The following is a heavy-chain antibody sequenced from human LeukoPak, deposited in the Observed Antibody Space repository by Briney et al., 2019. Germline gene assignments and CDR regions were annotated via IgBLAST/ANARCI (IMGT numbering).Heavy chain of an antibody. D-gene: IGHD6-6*01. V-gene: IGHV4-39*01. Sequence: SETLSLTCTVSGGSIISSSYFWGWIRQPPGKGLEWIGSIYYSRSTYYNPSLKSRVTISVDTSKNQFSLKLSSVTAADTAVYYCARHRPSGAQISPFDYWGQGTLVTVSS. J-gene: IGHJ4*02. CDR2: IYYSRST. CDR3: ARHRPSGAQISPFDY. CDR1: GGSIISSSYF.